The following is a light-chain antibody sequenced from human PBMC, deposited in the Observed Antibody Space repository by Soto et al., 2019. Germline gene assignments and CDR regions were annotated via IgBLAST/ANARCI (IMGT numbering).Light chain of an antibody. V-gene: IGKV1-6*01. J-gene: IGKJ4*01. CDR2: AAS. Sequence: IQLTQSPSSLSASVGARVPITCRASQGISSYLAWYQQKPGKAPKLLIYAASSLQSGVPSRFSGSGSGTDFTLTISSLQPEDFATYYCLQDYNYPLTFGGGTKVDIK. CDR1: QGISSY. CDR3: LQDYNYPLT.